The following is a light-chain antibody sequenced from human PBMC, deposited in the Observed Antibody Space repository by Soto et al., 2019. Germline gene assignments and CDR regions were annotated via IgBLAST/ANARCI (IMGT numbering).Light chain of an antibody. V-gene: IGKV3-15*01. Sequence: EIVMTQYPAALSVTPGERAILSFRASQSVSTNLAWYQHKPGQAPRLLIHGASTRATGFPARVSGRGAGTDFTRTISSLQSEDVKVYCSQQYNYWTWPFGQGGRLEI. CDR2: GAS. CDR3: QQYNYWTWP. CDR1: QSVSTN. J-gene: IGKJ5*01.